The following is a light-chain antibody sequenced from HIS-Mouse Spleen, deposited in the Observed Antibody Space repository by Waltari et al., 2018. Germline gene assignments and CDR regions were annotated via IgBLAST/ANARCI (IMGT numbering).Light chain of an antibody. J-gene: IGKJ1*01. CDR1: PSFLYSSNNKNY. CDR3: QQYYSTPWT. CDR2: WAS. V-gene: IGKV4-1*01. Sequence: DIVMTQSPDSLAVSLGERATINCKSSPSFLYSSNNKNYLAWYQQKPGQPPKLLIYWASTRESGVPDRFSGSGSGTDFTLTISSLQAEDVAVYYCQQYYSTPWTFGQGTKVEIK.